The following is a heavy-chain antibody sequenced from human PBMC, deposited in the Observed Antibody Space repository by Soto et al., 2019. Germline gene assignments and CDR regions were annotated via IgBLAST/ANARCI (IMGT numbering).Heavy chain of an antibody. CDR3: AGMVYATAKDYYYYGMDV. Sequence: SETLSLTCAVYGGSFSGYYWSWIRQPPGKGLEWIGEINHSGSTNYNPSLKSRVTISVDTSKNQFSLKLSSVTAADTAVYYCAGMVYATAKDYYYYGMDVWGQGTTVTVSS. CDR1: GGSFSGYY. J-gene: IGHJ6*02. D-gene: IGHD2-8*01. V-gene: IGHV4-34*01. CDR2: INHSGST.